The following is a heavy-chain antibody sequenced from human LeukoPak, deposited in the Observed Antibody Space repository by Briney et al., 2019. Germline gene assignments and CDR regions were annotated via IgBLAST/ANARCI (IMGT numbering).Heavy chain of an antibody. Sequence: GGSLRLSCAASGFTFSSYAMSWVRQAPGKGLEWVSFISSSSITIYYADSVKGRFTISRDNAEKSLYLQMNSLRAEDTAVYYCARDRGGSYSAIDYWGQGTLVTVSS. D-gene: IGHD2-15*01. CDR1: GFTFSSYA. CDR3: ARDRGGSYSAIDY. CDR2: ISSSSITI. J-gene: IGHJ4*02. V-gene: IGHV3-48*04.